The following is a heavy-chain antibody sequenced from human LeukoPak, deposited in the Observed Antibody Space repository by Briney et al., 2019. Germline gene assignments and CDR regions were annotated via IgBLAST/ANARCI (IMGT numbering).Heavy chain of an antibody. Sequence: ASVKVSRKASGYTFTSYYMHWVRQAPGQGLEWMGIINPSGGSTSYAQKFQGRVTMTRDMSTSTVYMELSSLRSEDTAVYYCARSRTLDAFDIWGQGTMVTVSS. D-gene: IGHD2-2*01. V-gene: IGHV1-46*01. CDR3: ARSRTLDAFDI. CDR2: INPSGGST. J-gene: IGHJ3*02. CDR1: GYTFTSYY.